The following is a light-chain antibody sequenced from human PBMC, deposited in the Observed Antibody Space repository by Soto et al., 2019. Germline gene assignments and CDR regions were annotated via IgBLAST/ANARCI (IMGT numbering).Light chain of an antibody. CDR3: ATWDDSLNGYV. J-gene: IGLJ1*01. CDR1: SSNIGDNA. Sequence: QAVLTQPPSASGTPGQRVTISCSGSSSNIGDNAVNWYQQLPGTAPKILIYSNNQRPSGGPDRCSGSKSGTSAALAISGLQSEDEADYYCATWDDSLNGYVFGTGTKLTVL. CDR2: SNN. V-gene: IGLV1-44*01.